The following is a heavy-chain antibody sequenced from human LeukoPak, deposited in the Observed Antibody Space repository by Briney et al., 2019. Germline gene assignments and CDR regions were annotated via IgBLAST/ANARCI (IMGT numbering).Heavy chain of an antibody. V-gene: IGHV3-21*01. CDR1: GFTFSTYY. D-gene: IGHD5-18*01. Sequence: GGSLRLSCAASGFTFSTYYMNWVRQAPGKGLEWVSFITGSSSYIYYTDSVKGRFTISRDNGQNTLYLQMNSLRAEDTAVYYCAREGRGYSYAFEYWGQGTLVTVSS. J-gene: IGHJ4*02. CDR3: AREGRGYSYAFEY. CDR2: ITGSSSYI.